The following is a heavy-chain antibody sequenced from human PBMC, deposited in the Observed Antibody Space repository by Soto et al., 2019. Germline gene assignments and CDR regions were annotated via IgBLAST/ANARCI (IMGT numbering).Heavy chain of an antibody. J-gene: IGHJ4*02. D-gene: IGHD6-13*01. CDR2: ISGYNGNT. CDR1: GYTFTSYG. Sequence: QVQLVQSGAEVKKPGASVKVSCKASGYTFTSYGISWVRQAPGQGREWMGWISGYNGNTDYAQKFQGRVTMTTDTSTSTAYMDLRSLRSDDTAVYYCARDRPFSTSWEPIDYWGQGTLVTVSS. CDR3: ARDRPFSTSWEPIDY. V-gene: IGHV1-18*04.